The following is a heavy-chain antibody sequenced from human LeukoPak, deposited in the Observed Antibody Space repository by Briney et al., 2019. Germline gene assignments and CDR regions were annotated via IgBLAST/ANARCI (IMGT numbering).Heavy chain of an antibody. CDR2: IKQDGSAK. V-gene: IGHV3-7*01. D-gene: IGHD3-10*01. CDR1: GFTFSSYW. J-gene: IGHJ6*02. CDR3: ARAPIDGLLWFGELGYYYYGMDV. Sequence: GGSLRLSCAASGFTFSSYWMSWVRQAPGKGLEWVANIKQDGSAKYYVDSVKGRFTISRDNAKNSLYLQMNSLRAEDTAVYYCARAPIDGLLWFGELGYYYYGMDVWGQGTTVTVSS.